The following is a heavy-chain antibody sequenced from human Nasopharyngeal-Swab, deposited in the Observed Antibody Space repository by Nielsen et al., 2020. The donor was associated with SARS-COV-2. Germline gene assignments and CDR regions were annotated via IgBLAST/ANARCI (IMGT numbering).Heavy chain of an antibody. D-gene: IGHD5-12*01. CDR2: ITSGNSV. V-gene: IGHV3-69-1*01. J-gene: IGHJ4*02. CDR3: ARERGGGYGDY. CDR1: GFTFSNSW. Sequence: GESLKISCAVSGFTFSNSWVHWVRQAPGKGLQWISYITSGNSVQYADSVKGRFTISRDNAKNSLYLQMNSLTAEDTAVYYCARERGGGYGDYWGQGTLVTVSS.